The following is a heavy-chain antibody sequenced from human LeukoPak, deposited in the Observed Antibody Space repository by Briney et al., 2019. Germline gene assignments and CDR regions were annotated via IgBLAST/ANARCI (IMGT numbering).Heavy chain of an antibody. CDR1: GFTFSSYW. Sequence: SGGSLRLSCTASGFTFSSYWMHWVRQDAGKGLVWVSRINTDGSITSYADSVKGRFTVSRDNAKNTLYLQMNSLRADDTAVYYCARSSGWPDCWGQGTLVTVSS. D-gene: IGHD6-19*01. V-gene: IGHV3-74*01. J-gene: IGHJ4*02. CDR2: INTDGSIT. CDR3: ARSSGWPDC.